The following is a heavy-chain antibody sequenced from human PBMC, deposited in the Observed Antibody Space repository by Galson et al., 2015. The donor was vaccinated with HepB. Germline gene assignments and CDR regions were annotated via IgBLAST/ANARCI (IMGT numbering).Heavy chain of an antibody. CDR1: GYRFTDFW. J-gene: IGHJ4*02. D-gene: IGHD2-15*01. V-gene: IGHV5-51*03. CDR3: ARLDCSGGSCYSFVCRY. CDR2: IYTGDSHT. Sequence: QSGAEVKKPGESLKISCKGSGYRFTDFWIAWVRQMPGKGLEWMGIIYTGDSHTRYSPSFQGQDTISADKSISTAYLQWSSLKASDTAMYYCARLDCSGGSCYSFVCRYWGQGTLVTVSS.